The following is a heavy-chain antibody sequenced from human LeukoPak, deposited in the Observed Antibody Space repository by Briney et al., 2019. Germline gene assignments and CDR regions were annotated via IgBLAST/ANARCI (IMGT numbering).Heavy chain of an antibody. Sequence: PGGSLRLSYAASGFTFSSYAMSWVRQAPGKGLEWVSAISGSGGSTYYADSVKGRFTISRDNSKNTLYLQMNSLRAEDTAVYYCARGVDIVATIINFDYWGQGTLVTVSS. CDR2: ISGSGGST. V-gene: IGHV3-23*01. J-gene: IGHJ4*02. CDR1: GFTFSSYA. D-gene: IGHD5-12*01. CDR3: ARGVDIVATIINFDY.